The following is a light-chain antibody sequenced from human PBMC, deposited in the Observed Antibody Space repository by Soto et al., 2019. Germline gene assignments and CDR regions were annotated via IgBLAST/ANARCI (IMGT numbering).Light chain of an antibody. CDR3: SSFASSNTWV. CDR2: EVT. CDR1: SSDVGAYNY. V-gene: IGLV2-8*01. J-gene: IGLJ3*02. Sequence: QSVLTQPPSASGSPGQSVTISCTGTSSDVGAYNYVSWYQQHAGKAPKLVIYEVTKRPSGVPDRFYGSKSANTASLTVSGLQAEDEADYYCSSFASSNTWVFGGGTKVTVL.